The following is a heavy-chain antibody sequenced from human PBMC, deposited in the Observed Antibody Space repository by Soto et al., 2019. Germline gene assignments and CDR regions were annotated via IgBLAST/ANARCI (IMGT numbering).Heavy chain of an antibody. D-gene: IGHD3-22*01. J-gene: IGHJ4*02. CDR1: GGSISSYY. CDR3: ARGSFDSSGYFPFGY. Sequence: LSLTCTVSGGSISSYYWSWIRQPPGKGLEWIGYIYYSGSTSYNPSLKSRVTISVDTSKNQFSLKLSSVTAADTAVYYCARGSFDSSGYFPFGYWGQGTLVTVSS. V-gene: IGHV4-59*01. CDR2: IYYSGST.